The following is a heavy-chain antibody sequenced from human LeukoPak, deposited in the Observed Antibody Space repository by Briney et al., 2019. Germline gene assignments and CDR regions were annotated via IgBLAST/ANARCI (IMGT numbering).Heavy chain of an antibody. D-gene: IGHD1-1*01. Sequence: ASVKVSCKVSGYTLTELSMHRVRQAPGKGLEWMGGFDPEDGETIYAQKFQGRVTMTEDTSTDTAYMELSSLRSEDTAVYYCATDRTFGTTAGYDYWGQGTLVTVSS. J-gene: IGHJ4*02. V-gene: IGHV1-24*01. CDR1: GYTLTELS. CDR3: ATDRTFGTTAGYDY. CDR2: FDPEDGET.